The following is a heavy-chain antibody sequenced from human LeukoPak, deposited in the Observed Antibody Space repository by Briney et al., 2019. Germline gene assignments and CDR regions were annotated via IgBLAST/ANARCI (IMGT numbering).Heavy chain of an antibody. CDR3: AKKRELLDAFDI. D-gene: IGHD1-26*01. Sequence: GGSLRLSCVASGFTFSSYGMHWVRQAPGKGLEWVAVISNDGSNKYYADSVKGRFTISRDNSKNTLYLQMSSLRAEDTALYYCAKKRELLDAFDIWGQGTMVTVSS. V-gene: IGHV3-30*18. CDR1: GFTFSSYG. J-gene: IGHJ3*02. CDR2: ISNDGSNK.